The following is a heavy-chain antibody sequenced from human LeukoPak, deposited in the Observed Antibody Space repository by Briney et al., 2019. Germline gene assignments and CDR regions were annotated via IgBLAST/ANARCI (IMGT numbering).Heavy chain of an antibody. V-gene: IGHV3-11*01. CDR2: ISSSGSTI. CDR3: ARDPQYYDSSGYSNGGYYFDY. J-gene: IGHJ4*02. D-gene: IGHD3-22*01. Sequence: GGSLRLSCAASGFTFSDYYMSWIRQAPGKGLEWVSYISSSGSTIYYADSVKGRFTISRDNAKNSLYLQMNSLRAEDTAVYYCARDPQYYDSSGYSNGGYYFDYWGQGTLVTVSS. CDR1: GFTFSDYY.